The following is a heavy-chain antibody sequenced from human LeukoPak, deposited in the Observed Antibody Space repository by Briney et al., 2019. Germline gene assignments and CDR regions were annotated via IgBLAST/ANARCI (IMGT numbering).Heavy chain of an antibody. CDR2: IYHSGST. J-gene: IGHJ4*02. Sequence: SETLSLTCTVSGGSISSGGYYWSWLRQPPGKGLEWIGYIYHSGSTFYNPSLKSRVTISVDRSKNQFSLKLSSVTAADTAVYYCATSPTVSKWYFDYWGQGTLVTVSS. V-gene: IGHV4-30-2*01. D-gene: IGHD4-11*01. CDR3: ATSPTVSKWYFDY. CDR1: GGSISSGGYY.